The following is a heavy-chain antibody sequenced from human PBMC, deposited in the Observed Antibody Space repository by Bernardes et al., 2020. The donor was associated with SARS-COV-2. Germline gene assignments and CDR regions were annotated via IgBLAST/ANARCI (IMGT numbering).Heavy chain of an antibody. Sequence: SETLSLTCSISGGAISTYYWSWIRQTPGKGLEWIGYIYNTGNTNYNPSLKSRVTMSIDTSKNEFSLKLSYVTAADTAVYYCARDAGLYDSSGYSYGIDVWGQGTTVTVSS. V-gene: IGHV4-59*01. CDR3: ARDAGLYDSSGYSYGIDV. CDR2: IYNTGNT. D-gene: IGHD3-22*01. CDR1: GGAISTYY. J-gene: IGHJ6*02.